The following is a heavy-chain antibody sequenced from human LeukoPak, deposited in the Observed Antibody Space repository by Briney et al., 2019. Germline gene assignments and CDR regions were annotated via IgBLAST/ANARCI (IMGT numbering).Heavy chain of an antibody. J-gene: IGHJ4*02. CDR2: ISYDGSNK. D-gene: IGHD5-12*01. CDR1: GFTFSTYA. CDR3: ARRKEELRDGGYVGGALGY. Sequence: GGSLRLSCAASGFTFSTYAMHWVRQAPGKGLEWVAVISYDGSNKYYAASVKGRFTISRDNSKNTLYLQMNSLRAEDTAVYYCARRKEELRDGGYVGGALGYWGQGTLVTVSS. V-gene: IGHV3-30-3*01.